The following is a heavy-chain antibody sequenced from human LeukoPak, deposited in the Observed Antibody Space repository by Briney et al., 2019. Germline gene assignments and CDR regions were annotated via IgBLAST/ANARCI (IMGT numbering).Heavy chain of an antibody. J-gene: IGHJ4*02. D-gene: IGHD5-18*01. CDR2: ISYDLNNK. Sequence: GRSLRLSCAASGFTFSRYAMHWVRQAPGKGLEWVAVISYDLNNKYYADSVKGRFTISRDNSKNTLYLQMNSLRAEDTAIYYCAKGYSYGKFDYWGQGTLVTVSS. CDR3: AKGYSYGKFDY. CDR1: GFTFSRYA. V-gene: IGHV3-30-3*01.